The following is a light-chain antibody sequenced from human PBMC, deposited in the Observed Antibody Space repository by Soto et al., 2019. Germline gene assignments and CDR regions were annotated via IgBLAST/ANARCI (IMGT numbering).Light chain of an antibody. V-gene: IGKV3-20*01. CDR3: HQYGSSAT. Sequence: EIVMTQSPATLSVSPGERATLSCRASQSVSSNLAWYQQKPGQAPRLLIYDASNRATGVPDRFSGSGSGTDFTLTISTLEPEDFAVYYCHQYGSSATFGQGTKVDIK. CDR2: DAS. CDR1: QSVSSN. J-gene: IGKJ1*01.